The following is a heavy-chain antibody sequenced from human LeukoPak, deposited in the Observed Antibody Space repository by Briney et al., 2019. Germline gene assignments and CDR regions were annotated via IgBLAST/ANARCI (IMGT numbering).Heavy chain of an antibody. J-gene: IGHJ3*02. CDR1: GITFSNYW. Sequence: PGGSLRLSCAASGITFSNYWMHWVRQAPGKGLVWVSRIKSDGSSTAYAESVKGRFTISRDNAKNSLYPQMNSLRAEDTAVYYCVREGLACSGSTCYLAAFDNWGQGTMVTVSS. D-gene: IGHD2-2*01. CDR2: IKSDGSST. CDR3: VREGLACSGSTCYLAAFDN. V-gene: IGHV3-74*01.